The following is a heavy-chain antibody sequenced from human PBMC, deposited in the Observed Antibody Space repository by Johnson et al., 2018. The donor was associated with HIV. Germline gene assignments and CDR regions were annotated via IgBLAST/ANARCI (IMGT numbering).Heavy chain of an antibody. D-gene: IGHD5/OR15-5a*01. V-gene: IGHV3-23*04. J-gene: IGHJ3*02. CDR2: IISSGGKT. Sequence: VQLVESGGGLVQPGGSLRLSCAASGFTLSDPYMSWVRQAPGKGLEWVLAIISSGGKTYFADSVKGRFTISRDNSKNTLYLQMNNLRVEDTAVYYCAKDRGYIVIDAVDMWGRGTLVTVSS. CDR1: GFTLSDPY. CDR3: AKDRGYIVIDAVDM.